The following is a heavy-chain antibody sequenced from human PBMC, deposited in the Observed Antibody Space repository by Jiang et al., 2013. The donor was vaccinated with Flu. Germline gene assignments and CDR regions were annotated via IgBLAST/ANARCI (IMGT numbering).Heavy chain of an antibody. J-gene: IGHJ5*02. V-gene: IGHV4-39*01. D-gene: IGHD2-21*01. CDR3: ARLHSDIVVELAFDP. Sequence: SLTCTVSGGSISSGNYWGWIRQPPGKGLEWIGSIYYSGSTYYNPSLKSRVTISIDTSKNQFSLKLSSVTAADTAVYYCARLHSDIVVELAFDPWGQGTLVTVSS. CDR2: IYYSGST. CDR1: GGSISSGNY.